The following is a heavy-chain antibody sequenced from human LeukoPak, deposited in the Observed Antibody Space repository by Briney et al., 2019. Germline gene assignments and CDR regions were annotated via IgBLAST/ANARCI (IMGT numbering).Heavy chain of an antibody. CDR1: GDSVTNHY. D-gene: IGHD3-10*01. V-gene: IGHV4-59*02. Sequence: PSETLSLTCIVSGDSVTNHYWSLIRQPPGKGLEWIGYIYYSGSINYNPSLKSRVTISVDTSRNQYSMKLNSVTAADTAVYYCAGSGGLANQGAVFDYWGQETLVTVSS. CDR3: AGSGGLANQGAVFDY. J-gene: IGHJ4*02. CDR2: IYYSGSI.